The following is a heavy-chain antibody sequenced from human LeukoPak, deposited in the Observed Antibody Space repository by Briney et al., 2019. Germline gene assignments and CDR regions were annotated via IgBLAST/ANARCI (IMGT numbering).Heavy chain of an antibody. CDR2: INHSGST. V-gene: IGHV4-34*01. CDR3: ARDILWFGELLSDTFVY. D-gene: IGHD3-10*01. CDR1: GGSFSGYY. Sequence: PSETLSLTCAVYGGSFSGYYWSWIRQPPGKGLEWIGEINHSGSTNYNPSLKSRVTISVDTSKNQFSLKLSSVTAADTAVYYCARDILWFGELLSDTFVYWGQGTLVTVSS. J-gene: IGHJ4*02.